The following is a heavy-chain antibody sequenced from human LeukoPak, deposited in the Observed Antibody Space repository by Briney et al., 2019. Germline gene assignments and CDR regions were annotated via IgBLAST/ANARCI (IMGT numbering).Heavy chain of an antibody. D-gene: IGHD3-10*01. J-gene: IGHJ6*02. CDR2: IYYSGST. V-gene: IGHV4-31*03. CDR3: ARASPKPFHYYGPMDV. Sequence: TLSLTCTVSGGSISSGGYYWSWIRQHPGKGLEWIGYIYYSGSTYYNPSLKSRVTISVDTSKNQFSLKLSSVTAADTAVYYCARASPKPFHYYGPMDVWSQGTTVTVSS. CDR1: GGSISSGGYY.